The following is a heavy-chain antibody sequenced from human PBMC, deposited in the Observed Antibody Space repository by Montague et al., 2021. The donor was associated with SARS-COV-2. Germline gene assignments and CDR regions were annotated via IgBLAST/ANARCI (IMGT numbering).Heavy chain of an antibody. D-gene: IGHD2-2*01. CDR2: ISYSGST. CDR3: ATVRRTQLLFVTLDWGLDV. Sequence: SETLSLTCTVSGGSISSYYWSWIRQPPGRGLQWIGDISYSGSTNYNPSLKSRVTISVDTSKNHFTLRLSAVTAADTAVYYCATVRRTQLLFVTLDWGLDVWGRGTPVTVSS. V-gene: IGHV4-59*12. J-gene: IGHJ6*02. CDR1: GGSISSYY.